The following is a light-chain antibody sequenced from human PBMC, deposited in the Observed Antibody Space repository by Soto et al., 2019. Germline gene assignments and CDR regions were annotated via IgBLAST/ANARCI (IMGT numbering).Light chain of an antibody. CDR3: QQSFSTPKT. V-gene: IGKV1-39*01. J-gene: IGKJ1*01. CDR1: QNISNY. CDR2: AAS. Sequence: IQMTQSPSSLSVSVGDRVTITCRASQNISNYLNWYQQKPGKAPDLLIYAASSLQSGVPSRFSGSGSGTDFTLTISSLQPEDFATYYCQQSFSTPKTFGQGTKVEIK.